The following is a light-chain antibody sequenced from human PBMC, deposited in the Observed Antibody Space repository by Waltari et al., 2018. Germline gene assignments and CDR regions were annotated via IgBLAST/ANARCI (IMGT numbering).Light chain of an antibody. CDR3: QVWDANTDPGV. Sequence: SYVLTQPPSVSVAPGETARITCGGNNIESKSVHWFRQRPDQAPVVVISYDNDRAAGSPERVSGSNSGNTATLTISSVEAGDEADYYCQVWDANTDPGVFGTGTEVTVL. V-gene: IGLV3-21*01. J-gene: IGLJ1*01. CDR1: NIESKS. CDR2: YDN.